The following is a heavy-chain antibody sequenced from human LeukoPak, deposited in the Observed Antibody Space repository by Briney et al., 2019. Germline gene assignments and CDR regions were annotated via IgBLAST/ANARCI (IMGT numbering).Heavy chain of an antibody. CDR3: ARVSWFPGTSYYYMDV. V-gene: IGHV4-59*01. J-gene: IGHJ6*03. CDR2: IYYSGTT. CDR1: GGSISSYY. D-gene: IGHD1-1*01. Sequence: SETLSLTCTVSGGSISSYYWSWIRQPPEKGLDCIGYIYYSGTTNYNPSLKSRVTISLDTSKNQFSLKLTSVTAADTAVYYCARVSWFPGTSYYYMDVWGKGTTVTVSS.